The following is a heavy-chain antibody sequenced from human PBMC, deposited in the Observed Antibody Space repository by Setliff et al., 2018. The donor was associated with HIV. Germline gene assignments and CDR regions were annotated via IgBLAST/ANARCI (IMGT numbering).Heavy chain of an antibody. V-gene: IGHV3-48*01. Sequence: GSLRLSCATSGFTFSYYGMHWVRQAPGKGLEWISHIRGKSDIIKYAESVMGRFTISRDNAKNSLYLEMNSLRAEDTAIYYCARDYNYIFDSWGQGVLVTVSS. CDR3: ARDYNYIFDS. D-gene: IGHD3-22*01. CDR2: IRGKSDII. J-gene: IGHJ4*02. CDR1: GFTFSYYG.